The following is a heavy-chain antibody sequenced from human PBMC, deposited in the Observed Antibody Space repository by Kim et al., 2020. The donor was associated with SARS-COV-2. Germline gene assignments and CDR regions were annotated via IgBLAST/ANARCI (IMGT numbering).Heavy chain of an antibody. Sequence: SETLSLTCTVSGGSISSSSYYWGWIRQPPGKGLEWIGSIYYSGSTYYNPSLKSRVTISVDTSKNQFSLKLSSVTAADTAVYYCARLGYSSSWVWFDPWGQGTLVTVSS. CDR3: ARLGYSSSWVWFDP. CDR1: GGSISSSSYY. J-gene: IGHJ5*02. V-gene: IGHV4-39*07. D-gene: IGHD6-13*01. CDR2: IYYSGST.